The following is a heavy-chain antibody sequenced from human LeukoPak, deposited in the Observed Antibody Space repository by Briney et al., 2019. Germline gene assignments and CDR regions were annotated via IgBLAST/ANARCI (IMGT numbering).Heavy chain of an antibody. CDR1: GYTFSSYG. Sequence: ASVKVSCKASGYTFSSYGISWVRQAPGQGLEWMGWISAYNGNTNYAQKLQGRVTMTADTSTSTAYMELRSLRSDDTAVYYCARASGSSGYYYYMDVWGKGTTVTVSS. CDR3: ARASGSSGYYYYMDV. CDR2: ISAYNGNT. V-gene: IGHV1-18*01. J-gene: IGHJ6*03. D-gene: IGHD3-22*01.